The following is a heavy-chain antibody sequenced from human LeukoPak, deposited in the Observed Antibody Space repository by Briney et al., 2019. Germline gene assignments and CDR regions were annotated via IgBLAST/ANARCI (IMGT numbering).Heavy chain of an antibody. CDR1: GGSFSGYY. V-gene: IGHV4-34*01. CDR2: INHSGST. D-gene: IGHD3-22*01. J-gene: IGHJ4*02. CDR3: ARGGLYYYDSSFDY. Sequence: SETLSLTCAVYGGSFSGYYWSWIRQPPGKGLEWIGEINHSGSTNYNPSLKSRVTTSVDTSKNQFSLKLSSVTAADTAVYYCARGGLYYYDSSFDYWGQGTLVTVSS.